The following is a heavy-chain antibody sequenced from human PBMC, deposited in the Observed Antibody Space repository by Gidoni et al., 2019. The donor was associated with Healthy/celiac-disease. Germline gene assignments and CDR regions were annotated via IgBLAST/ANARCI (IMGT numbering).Heavy chain of an antibody. Sequence: QVQLQQWGAGLLKPSETLSLTCPVYGGSFSGYYWYWIRQPPGKGLEWIGEINHSGSTNYNPSLKSRVTISEDTSKNQFSLKLNSVTAADTAVYYCARGLSRIVVDWGQGTLVTVSS. J-gene: IGHJ4*02. CDR3: ARGLSRIVVD. V-gene: IGHV4-34*01. CDR1: GGSFSGYY. CDR2: INHSGST. D-gene: IGHD3-22*01.